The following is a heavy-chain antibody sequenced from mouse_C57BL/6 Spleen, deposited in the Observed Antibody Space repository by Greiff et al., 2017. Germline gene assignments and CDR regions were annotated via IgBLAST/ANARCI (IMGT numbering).Heavy chain of an antibody. CDR1: GYTFTSYW. CDR3: ASTKDGYYDFDY. Sequence: QVQLQQPGAELVMPGASVKLSCKASGYTFTSYWMHWVKQRPGQGLEWIGEIDPSDSYTNYNQKFKGKSTLTVDKSSSTAYMQLNSLTSADSAVSYCASTKDGYYDFDYWGQGTTLTVSS. CDR2: IDPSDSYT. D-gene: IGHD2-3*01. V-gene: IGHV1-69*01. J-gene: IGHJ2*01.